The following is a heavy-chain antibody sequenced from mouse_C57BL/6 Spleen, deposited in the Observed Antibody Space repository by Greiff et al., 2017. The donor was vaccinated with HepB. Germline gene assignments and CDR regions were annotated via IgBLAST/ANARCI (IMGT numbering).Heavy chain of an antibody. CDR3: AKGTGGGYFDY. CDR1: GYSFTSYY. D-gene: IGHD4-1*01. V-gene: IGHV1-66*01. Sequence: QVQLQQSGPELVKPGASVKISCKASGYSFTSYYIHWVKQRPGQGLEWIGWIYPGSGNTKYNEKFKGKATLTAYTASSTAYMQLSSLTSEDSAVYYCAKGTGGGYFDYWGQGTTLTVSS. CDR2: IYPGSGNT. J-gene: IGHJ2*01.